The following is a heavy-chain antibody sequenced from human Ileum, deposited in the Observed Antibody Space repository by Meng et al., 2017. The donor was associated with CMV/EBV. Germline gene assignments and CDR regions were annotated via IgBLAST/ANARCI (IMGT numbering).Heavy chain of an antibody. J-gene: IGHJ4*02. CDR3: VREGSGLKYFDY. CDR2: INPYDSST. CDR1: GDTFNSQY. V-gene: IGHV1-46*02. D-gene: IGHD5-12*01. Sequence: CKASGDTFNSQYIHWVRQAPGQGLEWMGLINPYDSSTDYGRRFRGRVTVTRDASTSTVYMEVSSLRSEDTAIFYCVREGSGLKYFDYWGQGTLVTVSS.